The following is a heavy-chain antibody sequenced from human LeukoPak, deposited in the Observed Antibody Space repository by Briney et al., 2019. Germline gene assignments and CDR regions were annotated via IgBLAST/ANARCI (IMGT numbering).Heavy chain of an antibody. Sequence: ASVKVSCKASGYTFTDYGMHWVRQAPGQRLEWMAWINAGNGNAKYSQKFQGRVTITRDTSASTAYMELRSLRSDDTAVYYCARDFRYCSSTSCYYYYYGMDVWGQGTTVTVSS. V-gene: IGHV1-3*01. CDR2: INAGNGNA. CDR1: GYTFTDYG. CDR3: ARDFRYCSSTSCYYYYYGMDV. D-gene: IGHD2-2*01. J-gene: IGHJ6*02.